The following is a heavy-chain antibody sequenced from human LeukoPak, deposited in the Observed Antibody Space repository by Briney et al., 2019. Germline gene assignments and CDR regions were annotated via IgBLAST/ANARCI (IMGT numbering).Heavy chain of an antibody. CDR3: ARVPYSSGWYDARYFDY. Sequence: EASVKVSCKASGYTFTIHHIQWVRQAPGQGLEWMGWINPNSGGTNYAQKFQGRVTMTRDTSISTAYMELSRLRSDDTAVYYCARVPYSSGWYDARYFDYWSQGTLVTVSS. CDR1: GYTFTIHH. V-gene: IGHV1-2*02. J-gene: IGHJ4*02. CDR2: INPNSGGT. D-gene: IGHD6-19*01.